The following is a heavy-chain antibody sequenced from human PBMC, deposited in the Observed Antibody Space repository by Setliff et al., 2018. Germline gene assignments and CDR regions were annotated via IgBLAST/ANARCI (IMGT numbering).Heavy chain of an antibody. Sequence: PSETLSLTCTVSGGSISGYYWSWIRQPPGKELEWIGYIYYTGTTNYNPSLKSRVTISVDTSKNQFSPKLSSVTAADTALYYCAKADEGPRRASGSYYPLLRFDPWGQGTLVTVSS. CDR3: AKADEGPRRASGSYYPLLRFDP. CDR1: GGSISGYY. D-gene: IGHD3-10*01. J-gene: IGHJ5*02. V-gene: IGHV4-59*01. CDR2: IYYTGTT.